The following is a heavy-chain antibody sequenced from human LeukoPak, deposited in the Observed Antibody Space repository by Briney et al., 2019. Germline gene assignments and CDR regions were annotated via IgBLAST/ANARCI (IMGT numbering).Heavy chain of an antibody. J-gene: IGHJ4*02. Sequence: GGSLRLSCAASGFTFSSYWMSWVRQAPGKGLEWVANIKQDGSEKYYMDSVKGRFTISRDNSKNTLYLQMNSLRAEDTAVYYCARDRPPYDSSGYFGYWGQGTLVTVSS. CDR3: ARDRPPYDSSGYFGY. D-gene: IGHD3-22*01. CDR1: GFTFSSYW. CDR2: IKQDGSEK. V-gene: IGHV3-7*01.